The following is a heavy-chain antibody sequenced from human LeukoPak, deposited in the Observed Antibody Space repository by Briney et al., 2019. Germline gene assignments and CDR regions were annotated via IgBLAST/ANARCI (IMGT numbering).Heavy chain of an antibody. D-gene: IGHD3-10*01. Sequence: GASVKVSCKASGYTFTSYGISWVRQAPGQGLEWMGWISAYNGNTNYAQKLQGRVTMTTDTSTSTAYMELRSLRSDDTAVYYCARDGPSYYYGSGGRSGDYWGQGALVTVSS. CDR3: ARDGPSYYYGSGGRSGDY. V-gene: IGHV1-18*01. J-gene: IGHJ4*02. CDR2: ISAYNGNT. CDR1: GYTFTSYG.